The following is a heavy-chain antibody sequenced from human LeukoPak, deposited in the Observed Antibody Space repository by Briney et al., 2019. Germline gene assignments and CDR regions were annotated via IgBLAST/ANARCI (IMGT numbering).Heavy chain of an antibody. J-gene: IGHJ4*02. V-gene: IGHV3-30*04. CDR1: GFTFSGYA. D-gene: IGHD4-11*01. CDR2: ISFDAINE. CDR3: AAIKAYNNLYYFDY. Sequence: GGSLRLSCAASGFTFSGYAMHWVRQAPGKGLEWVAVISFDAINEYYADSVKGRFTISRDNFKNTLFLQMDSLRADDTAVYYCAAIKAYNNLYYFDYWGQGTLVTVSS.